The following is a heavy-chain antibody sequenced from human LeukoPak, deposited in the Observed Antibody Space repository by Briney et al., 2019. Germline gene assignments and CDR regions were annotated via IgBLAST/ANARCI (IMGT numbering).Heavy chain of an antibody. Sequence: GGSLRLSCAASGNYCMHWVRQAPGKGLVWVSHINSDGSWTSYADSVKGRFTISKDNAENTVYLQMNSLRAEDTAVYYCVSFYETYWGQGTLVTVSS. CDR3: VSFYETY. CDR2: INSDGSWT. V-gene: IGHV3-74*01. J-gene: IGHJ4*02. D-gene: IGHD2/OR15-2a*01. CDR1: GNYC.